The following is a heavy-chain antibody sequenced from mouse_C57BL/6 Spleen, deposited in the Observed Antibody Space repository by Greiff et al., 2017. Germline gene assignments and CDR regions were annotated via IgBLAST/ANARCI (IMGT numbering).Heavy chain of an antibody. CDR3: ARLTTAQGNY. D-gene: IGHD3-2*02. V-gene: IGHV1-52*01. J-gene: IGHJ2*01. CDR2: IDPSDSET. CDR1: GYTFTSYW. Sequence: QVQLQQPGAELVRPGSSVKLSCKASGYTFTSYWMHWVKQRPIQGLEWIGNIDPSDSETHYNQKFKDKATLTVDKSSSTAYMQLSSLTSEDSAVYYCARLTTAQGNYWGQGTTLTVSS.